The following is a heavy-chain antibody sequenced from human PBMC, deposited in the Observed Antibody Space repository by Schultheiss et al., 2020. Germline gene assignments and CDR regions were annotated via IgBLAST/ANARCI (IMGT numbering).Heavy chain of an antibody. Sequence: GGSLRLSCAASGFTFSSYAMHWVRQAPGKGLEWVSAISGSGGSTYYPGSVKGRFTISRENAKNSLYLQMNSLRAEDTAVYYCARGGMGSSSGGYYYYYYYMDVWGKGNTVTVSS. CDR2: ISGSGGST. CDR3: ARGGMGSSSGGYYYYYYYMDV. CDR1: GFTFSSYA. J-gene: IGHJ6*03. V-gene: IGHV3-23*01. D-gene: IGHD6-6*01.